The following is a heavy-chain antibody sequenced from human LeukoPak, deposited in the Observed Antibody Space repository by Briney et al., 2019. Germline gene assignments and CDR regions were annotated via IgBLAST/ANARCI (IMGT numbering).Heavy chain of an antibody. J-gene: IGHJ3*02. V-gene: IGHV5-51*01. CDR1: GYSFTSYW. CDR3: AGPRLGFDIRDAFDI. CDR2: IYPGDSDT. Sequence: RESLKISCKGSGYSFTSYWIGWVRQMPGKGLEWMGIIYPGDSDTRYSPSFQGQVTISADKSISTAYLQWSSLKASDTAMYYCAGPRLGFDIRDAFDIWGQGTMVTVSS. D-gene: IGHD3-16*01.